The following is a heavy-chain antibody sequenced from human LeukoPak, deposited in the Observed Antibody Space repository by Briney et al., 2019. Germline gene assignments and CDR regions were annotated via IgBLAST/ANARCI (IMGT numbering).Heavy chain of an antibody. CDR1: GGSISAYY. J-gene: IGHJ4*02. CDR3: ARFGTSSSRFFDQ. CDR2: IHYSGTT. Sequence: SETLSVTCTVSGGSISAYYWSWIRQPPGKGLEWIGYIHYSGTTNYYPSLKSRVTIALDTSKNQFSLKLNSVTAADTAVYYCARFGTSSSRFFDQWGQGTLVTVSS. V-gene: IGHV4-59*01. D-gene: IGHD6-6*01.